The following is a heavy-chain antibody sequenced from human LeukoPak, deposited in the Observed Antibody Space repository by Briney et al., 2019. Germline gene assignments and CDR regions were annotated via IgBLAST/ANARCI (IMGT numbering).Heavy chain of an antibody. D-gene: IGHD6-13*01. CDR1: GYTFTSYY. CDR3: ARVGCRSSWYLGGYFQH. Sequence: ASVKVSCKASGYTFTSYYMHWVRQAPGQGLEWMGIINPSGGSTSYAQKFQGRVTITADESTSTAYMELSSLRSEDTAVYYCARVGCRSSWYLGGYFQHWGQGTLVTVSS. V-gene: IGHV1-46*01. CDR2: INPSGGST. J-gene: IGHJ1*01.